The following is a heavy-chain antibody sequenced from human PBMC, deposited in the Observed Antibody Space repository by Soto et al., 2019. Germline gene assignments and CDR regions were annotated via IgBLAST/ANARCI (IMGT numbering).Heavy chain of an antibody. J-gene: IGHJ4*02. CDR2: ITSGSTRI. D-gene: IGHD2-2*01. Sequence: EVQLVESGGGLVQPRGSLRLSCAASGFTFNTYSMNWVRQTPGKGLEWVSYITSGSTRILYADSVQGRFTISRDNAKNSLYLQMTSLRDDDTAIYYCTRDPHALDFWGQGTRVIVSS. V-gene: IGHV3-48*02. CDR1: GFTFNTYS. CDR3: TRDPHALDF.